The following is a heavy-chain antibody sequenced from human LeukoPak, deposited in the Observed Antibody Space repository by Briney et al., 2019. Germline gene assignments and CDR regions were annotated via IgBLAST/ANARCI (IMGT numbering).Heavy chain of an antibody. D-gene: IGHD2-21*02. J-gene: IGHJ4*02. CDR3: ARGAYCGGDCFFFDY. CDR2: IWYDGSNK. Sequence: PGRSLRLSCAASGFTFSSYGMHWIRQAPGKGLEWVAVIWYDGSNKYYADSVKGRFTISRDNSKNTLYLQMNSLRDEDTAVYYCARGAYCGGDCFFFDYWGQGALVTVSS. CDR1: GFTFSSYG. V-gene: IGHV3-33*01.